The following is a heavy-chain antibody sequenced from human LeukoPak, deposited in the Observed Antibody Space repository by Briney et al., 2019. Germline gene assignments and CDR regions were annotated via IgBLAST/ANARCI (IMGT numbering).Heavy chain of an antibody. CDR1: GFTFSDHY. CDR2: IYSGGST. V-gene: IGHV3-66*01. J-gene: IGHJ2*01. Sequence: GGSLRLSCAASGFTFSDHYMSWIRQAPGKGLEWVSVIYSGGSTYYADSVKGRFTISRDNSKNTLYLQVNSLRAEDTAVYYCAREVPYGYYYDSSWYFDLWGRGTLVTVSS. CDR3: AREVPYGYYYDSSWYFDL. D-gene: IGHD3-22*01.